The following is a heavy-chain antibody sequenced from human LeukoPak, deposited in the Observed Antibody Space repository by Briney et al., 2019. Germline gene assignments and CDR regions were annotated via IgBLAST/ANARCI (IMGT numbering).Heavy chain of an antibody. J-gene: IGHJ4*02. V-gene: IGHV3-7*04. CDR2: IKQDGSEK. CDR1: GFTFRNYW. Sequence: GGSLRLSCAASGFTFRNYWMSWVRQAPGKGLEWVANIKQDGSEKYYVDSVKGRFTMSRDNAKNSVYLQMNSLRAEDTAVYYCARHVDTAMVKGPLDFDYWGQGTLVTVSS. CDR3: ARHVDTAMVKGPLDFDY. D-gene: IGHD5-18*01.